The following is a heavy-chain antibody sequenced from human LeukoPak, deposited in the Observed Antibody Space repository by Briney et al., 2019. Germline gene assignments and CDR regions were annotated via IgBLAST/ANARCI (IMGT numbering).Heavy chain of an antibody. V-gene: IGHV1-18*01. J-gene: IGHJ4*02. CDR1: GYILNNYG. Sequence: ASVKVSCKASGYILNNYGISWVRQAPGHGLEWLGWIGTYSGNTEYAQKFRGRVTVTTDMSTSTAYMELRSLRSDDTAMYFCARDTDWDNSGWFHFLDHWGQGTLVTVSS. CDR2: IGTYSGNT. D-gene: IGHD6-19*01. CDR3: ARDTDWDNSGWFHFLDH.